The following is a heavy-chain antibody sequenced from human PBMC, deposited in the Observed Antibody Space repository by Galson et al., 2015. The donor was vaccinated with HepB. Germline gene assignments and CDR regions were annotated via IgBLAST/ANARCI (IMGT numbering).Heavy chain of an antibody. Sequence: SLRLSCAASGFTFSSYAMHWVRQAPGKGLEYVSAISSNGGSTYYADSVKGRFTISRDNSKNTLYLQMSSLRAEDTAVYYCVTCSYSSSWFPYYGMDVWGQGTTVTVSS. J-gene: IGHJ6*02. D-gene: IGHD6-13*01. CDR2: ISSNGGST. CDR3: VTCSYSSSWFPYYGMDV. CDR1: GFTFSSYA. V-gene: IGHV3-64D*06.